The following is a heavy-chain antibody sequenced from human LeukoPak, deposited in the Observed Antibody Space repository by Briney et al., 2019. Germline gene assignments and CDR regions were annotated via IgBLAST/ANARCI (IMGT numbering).Heavy chain of an antibody. CDR2: ISSSSSYI. V-gene: IGHV3-21*01. Sequence: GRSLRLSCAASGFTFSTSGMNWVRQAPGKGLEWVSSISSSSSYIYYADSVKGRFTISRDNAKNSLYLQMNSLRAEDTAVYYCARVPLGYCSGGSCYEPLYYFDYWGQGTLVTVSS. CDR3: ARVPLGYCSGGSCYEPLYYFDY. CDR1: GFTFSTSG. D-gene: IGHD2-15*01. J-gene: IGHJ4*02.